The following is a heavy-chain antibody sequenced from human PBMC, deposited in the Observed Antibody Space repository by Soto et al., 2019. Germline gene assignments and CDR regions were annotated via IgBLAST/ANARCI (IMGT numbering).Heavy chain of an antibody. CDR1: GFTFNIYA. CDR2: IGGRDDNT. Sequence: EVQLLESGGGLVQPGGSLRLSCAASGFTFNIYAMNWVRQAPGKGLEWVSVIGGRDDNTYYADSVRGRFSISRDNSRNTLYLQLNSLGAEDTAIYYCARGGGSPHYLDYWGRGALVIVSS. J-gene: IGHJ4*02. CDR3: ARGGGSPHYLDY. V-gene: IGHV3-23*01. D-gene: IGHD1-26*01.